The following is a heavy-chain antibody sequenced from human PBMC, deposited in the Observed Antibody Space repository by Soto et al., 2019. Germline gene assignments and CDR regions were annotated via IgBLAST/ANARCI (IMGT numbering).Heavy chain of an antibody. J-gene: IGHJ4*02. V-gene: IGHV3-23*01. D-gene: IGHD3-10*01. CDR1: GFTFNNYV. Sequence: EVQILESGGGLVQPGGSLRLSCAASGFTFNNYVMTWFRQAPGRGLEWGSSINGGGGGTYYADSVKGRFTISRDNSMDTMYLEMDSLRVEDTAGFYRAKEGRAGGADYWGQGNLGTVSS. CDR2: INGGGGGT. CDR3: AKEGRAGGADY.